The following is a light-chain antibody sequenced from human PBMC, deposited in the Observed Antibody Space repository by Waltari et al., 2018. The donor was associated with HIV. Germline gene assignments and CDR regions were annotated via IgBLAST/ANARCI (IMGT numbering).Light chain of an antibody. Sequence: IQMTQSPSSLSASVADRVTIDCRASQNINMHLNWYQQKPGKAPKLLIYAASSLHTGVPSKFSGSGSGTDFTLTINSLQPEDFATYFCQQSYTTPRTFGQGTKVEIK. V-gene: IGKV1-39*01. CDR2: AAS. CDR3: QQSYTTPRT. J-gene: IGKJ1*01. CDR1: QNINMH.